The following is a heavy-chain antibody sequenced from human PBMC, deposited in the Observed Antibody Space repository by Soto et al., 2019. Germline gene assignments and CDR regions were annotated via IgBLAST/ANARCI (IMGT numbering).Heavy chain of an antibody. CDR2: INPNSGGT. J-gene: IGHJ6*02. CDR1: GYTFTAYN. Sequence: ASVKVSCKASGYTFTAYNMHWVRQAPGQGLEWMGWINPNSGGTNYAQKFQGRVTMTRDTSISTAYMELSRLRSDDTAVSFCARDRIQLWLHYYYGMDVWGQGTTVTVSS. V-gene: IGHV1-2*02. CDR3: ARDRIQLWLHYYYGMDV. D-gene: IGHD5-18*01.